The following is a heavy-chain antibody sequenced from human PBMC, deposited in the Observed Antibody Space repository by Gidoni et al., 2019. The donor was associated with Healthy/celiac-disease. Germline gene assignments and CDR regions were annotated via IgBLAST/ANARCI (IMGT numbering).Heavy chain of an antibody. CDR3: ARATTLRDNWFDP. D-gene: IGHD3-16*01. Sequence: EVQLVESGGGLIQPGGSLRLSCAASRFTVSSNYMSWVRQAPGKGLEWVSVIYSGGSTYYADSVKGRFTISRDNSKNTLYLQMNSLRAEDTAVYYCARATTLRDNWFDPWGQGTLVTVSS. CDR2: IYSGGST. J-gene: IGHJ5*02. CDR1: RFTVSSNY. V-gene: IGHV3-53*01.